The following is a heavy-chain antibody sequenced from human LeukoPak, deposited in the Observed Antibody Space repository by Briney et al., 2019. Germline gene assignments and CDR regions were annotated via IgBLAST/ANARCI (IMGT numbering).Heavy chain of an antibody. CDR3: AKIGANVGF. V-gene: IGHV3-23*01. CDR1: GFTFSSYA. Sequence: PGGSLRFSCAASGFTFSSYAMSWVRQAPGKGLDWVSSINGGGGSTCYADSVKGRFTISRDNSKNTLYLQMNSLRAEDTAVYYCAKIGANVGFWGQGTLVTVSS. D-gene: IGHD4/OR15-4a*01. CDR2: INGGGGST. J-gene: IGHJ4*02.